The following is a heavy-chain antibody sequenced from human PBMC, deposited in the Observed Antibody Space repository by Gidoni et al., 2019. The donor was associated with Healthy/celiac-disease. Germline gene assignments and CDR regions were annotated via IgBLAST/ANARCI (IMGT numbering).Heavy chain of an antibody. J-gene: IGHJ4*02. CDR2: ISGSGGST. CDR1: GFPFSSYA. V-gene: IGHV3-23*01. CDR3: AKDQRVAASFDY. D-gene: IGHD6-25*01. Sequence: EVQLLESGGGLVQPGGSLSLSCAASGFPFSSYAMSGVRQAPGKGLEWVSAISGSGGSTYYADSVKGRFTISRDNSKNTLYLQMNSLRAEDTAVYYCAKDQRVAASFDYWGQGTLVTVSS.